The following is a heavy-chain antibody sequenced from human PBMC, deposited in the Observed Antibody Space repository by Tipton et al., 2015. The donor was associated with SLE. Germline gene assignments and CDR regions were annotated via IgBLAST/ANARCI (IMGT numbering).Heavy chain of an antibody. CDR3: AKNKGTY. CDR2: IYSDGST. Sequence: SLRLSCAASGFTFSSHTMSWVRQAPGKGLEWVSVIYSDGSTDYGDSVKGRFTVSRDNYRNTLYLQMDYLSAEDTAVYYCAKNKGTYWGQGTPVTVSA. J-gene: IGHJ4*02. D-gene: IGHD3-10*01. CDR1: GFTFSSHT. V-gene: IGHV3-23*03.